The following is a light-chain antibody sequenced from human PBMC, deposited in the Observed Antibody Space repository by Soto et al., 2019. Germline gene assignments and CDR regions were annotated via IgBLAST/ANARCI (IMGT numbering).Light chain of an antibody. CDR3: QQYSSSPS. CDR1: QSVSTN. V-gene: IGKV3-15*01. Sequence: RASQSVSTNLAWYQQKPGQVPXLLIYGASIRASGIPARFSGSGSGTEFTLTIGSLHSEYFAVYYCQQYSSSPSLGQGTRLEI. J-gene: IGKJ5*01. CDR2: GAS.